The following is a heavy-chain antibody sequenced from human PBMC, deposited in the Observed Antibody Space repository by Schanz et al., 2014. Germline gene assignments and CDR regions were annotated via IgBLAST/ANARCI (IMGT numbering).Heavy chain of an antibody. Sequence: VQLQQWGAGLLKPSATLSLPCGVFGGSFSGYYWRWIRQPPGKGLEWVSALSVSGGSTYYAGSVKGRCTISRDNTKNTLYLQMNSLRAEDTSVYFCARVRRRIATPSTTSVRNYYYYAMDVWGQGTTVTVSS. CDR1: GGSFSGYY. V-gene: IGHV3-23*01. D-gene: IGHD6-13*01. CDR3: ARVRRRIATPSTTSVRNYYYYAMDV. CDR2: LSVSGGST. J-gene: IGHJ6*02.